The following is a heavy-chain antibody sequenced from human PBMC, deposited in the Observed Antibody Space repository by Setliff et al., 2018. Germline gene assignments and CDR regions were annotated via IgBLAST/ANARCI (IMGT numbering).Heavy chain of an antibody. D-gene: IGHD2-2*01. CDR3: ARYRVVPAALNWFDP. CDR2: IIPIFGTA. V-gene: IGHV1-69*06. Sequence: SVKVSCKASGGTFSSYAISWVRQAPGQGLEWMGGIIPIFGTANYAQKFQGRVTITADKSTSAAYMELSSLRSEDTAVYYCARYRVVPAALNWFDPWGQGTLVTVSS. J-gene: IGHJ5*02. CDR1: GGTFSSYA.